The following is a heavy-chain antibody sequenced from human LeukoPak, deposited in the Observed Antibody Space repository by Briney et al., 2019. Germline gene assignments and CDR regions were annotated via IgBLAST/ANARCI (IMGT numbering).Heavy chain of an antibody. CDR1: GGSISSSSYY. CDR3: ARDTDWLHDTLPFDY. J-gene: IGHJ4*02. CDR2: IYYSGST. Sequence: PSETLSLTCTVSGGSISSSSYYWGWIRQPPGKGLEWIGSIYYSGSTYYNPSLKSRVTISVDTSKNQFSLKLSSVTAADTAVYYCARDTDWLHDTLPFDYWGQGTLVTVSS. D-gene: IGHD5-24*01. V-gene: IGHV4-39*07.